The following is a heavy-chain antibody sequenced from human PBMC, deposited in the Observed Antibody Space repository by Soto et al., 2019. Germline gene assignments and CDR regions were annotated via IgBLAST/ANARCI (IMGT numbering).Heavy chain of an antibody. V-gene: IGHV3-30*03. CDR3: ATNQRYCSSTSCFYDAFDI. CDR2: ISYDGCNK. D-gene: IGHD2-2*01. J-gene: IGHJ3*02. Sequence: QVQLVESGGGVVQPGRSLRLSCAASGFTFSSYGMHWVRQAPGKGLEWVAVISYDGCNKYYADSVKGRFTISRDNSKNTLYLQMNSLRAEDTAVYYCATNQRYCSSTSCFYDAFDIWGQGTMVTVSS. CDR1: GFTFSSYG.